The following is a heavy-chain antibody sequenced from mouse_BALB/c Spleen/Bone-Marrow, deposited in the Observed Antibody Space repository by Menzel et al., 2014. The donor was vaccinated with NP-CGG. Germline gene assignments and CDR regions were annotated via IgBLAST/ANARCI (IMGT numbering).Heavy chain of an antibody. CDR3: ARRITVAVPPAY. D-gene: IGHD1-1*01. V-gene: IGHV1-54*01. Sequence: QVQLKQSGAELVRPGTSVKVSSKASGYAFTNYLIEWVKQRPGQGLEWIGVINPGSGGTNYNEKLKGKATLTADKSSSTAYMQLSSLTSDDSAVYFCARRITVAVPPAYWGQGTLVTVSA. CDR1: GYAFTNYL. CDR2: INPGSGGT. J-gene: IGHJ3*01.